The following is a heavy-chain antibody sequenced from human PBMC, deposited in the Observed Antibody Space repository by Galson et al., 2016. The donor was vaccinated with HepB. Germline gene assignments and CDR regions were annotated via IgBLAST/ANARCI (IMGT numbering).Heavy chain of an antibody. V-gene: IGHV3-74*01. D-gene: IGHD2-8*01. CDR2: ISRDGSST. Sequence: SLRLSCAGSGFTLNYYWMYWVRQAPGKGLVWVSRISRDGSSTSYADFVKGRFTISRDNAKNTLYLQMNSLRAEDTALYYCAALPMVWGQGSLVTVSS. CDR1: GFTLNYYW. CDR3: AALPMV. J-gene: IGHJ4*02.